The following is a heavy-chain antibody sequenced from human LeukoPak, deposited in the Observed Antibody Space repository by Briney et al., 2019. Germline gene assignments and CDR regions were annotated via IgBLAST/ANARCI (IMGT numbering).Heavy chain of an antibody. CDR3: AREQLSTGWFDP. CDR1: GGSISSYY. Sequence: SETLSLTCTVSGGSISSYYWSWIRQPPGKGLEWIGYIYYSGSTNYNPSLKSRVTVSLDTSKNQFSLKLSSVTAADTAVYYCAREQLSTGWFDPWGQGTLVTVSS. J-gene: IGHJ5*02. V-gene: IGHV4-59*12. D-gene: IGHD5-18*01. CDR2: IYYSGST.